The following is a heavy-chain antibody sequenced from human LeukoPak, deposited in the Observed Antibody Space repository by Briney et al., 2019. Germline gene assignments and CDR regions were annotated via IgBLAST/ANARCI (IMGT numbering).Heavy chain of an antibody. V-gene: IGHV3-11*05. Sequence: GGSLRDSCAVSGLSSSSYAMSWVRQAPGKGLEWVSYISSSSSYTNYADSVKGRFTISRDNAKNSLYLQMNSLRAQDTAVYYGSKGRGTITVLVFESPSFYYCGHGDLVTVSS. CDR3: SKGRGTITVLVFESPSFYY. CDR1: GLSSSSYA. CDR2: ISSSSSYT. D-gene: IGHD5-24*01. J-gene: IGHJ4*01.